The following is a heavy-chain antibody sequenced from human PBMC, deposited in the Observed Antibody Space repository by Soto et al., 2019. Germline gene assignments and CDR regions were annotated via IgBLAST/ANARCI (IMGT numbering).Heavy chain of an antibody. V-gene: IGHV1-69*13. CDR2: IIPMFPTT. CDR1: RGYFSRNA. J-gene: IGHJ4*02. Sequence: SVKVSCKASRGYFSRNAIHWVRQAPGQGLEWMGGIIPMFPTTNYAQKFKGRVTITADESTTTAFMELRSLRSEDTAIYYCARDGSSADYGDWGQGTLVTVSS. D-gene: IGHD3-10*01. CDR3: ARDGSSADYGD.